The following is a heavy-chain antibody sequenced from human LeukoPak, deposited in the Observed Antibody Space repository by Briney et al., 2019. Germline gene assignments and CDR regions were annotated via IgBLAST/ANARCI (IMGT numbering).Heavy chain of an antibody. Sequence: GGSLRLSCAASGFTFSSYAMSWVRQAPGKGLEWVAVISYDGSNKYYADSVKGRFTISRDNAKNSLYLQMNSLRAEDTAVYYCARARRIAAAGHFDYWGQGTLVTVSS. J-gene: IGHJ4*02. V-gene: IGHV3-30-3*01. CDR1: GFTFSSYA. D-gene: IGHD6-13*01. CDR2: ISYDGSNK. CDR3: ARARRIAAAGHFDY.